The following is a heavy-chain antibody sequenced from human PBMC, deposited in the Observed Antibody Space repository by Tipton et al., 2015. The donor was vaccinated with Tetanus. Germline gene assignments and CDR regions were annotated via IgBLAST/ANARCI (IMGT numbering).Heavy chain of an antibody. D-gene: IGHD2-2*01. Sequence: TLSLTCTVYGGSISSSTYYWGWLRQPPGKGLEWIATIYYTGSTYYNPPLKSRVTISADTSKNQYSLELSSVTAADTAVYYCARAGQRSASWHYWFDPWGQGTLVTVSS. V-gene: IGHV4-39*01. CDR2: IYYTGST. J-gene: IGHJ5*02. CDR1: GGSISSSTYY. CDR3: ARAGQRSASWHYWFDP.